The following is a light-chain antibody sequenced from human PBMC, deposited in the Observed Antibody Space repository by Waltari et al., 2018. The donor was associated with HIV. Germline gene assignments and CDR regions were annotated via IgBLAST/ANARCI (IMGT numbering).Light chain of an antibody. J-gene: IGLJ1*01. Sequence: QSVLTQPPSVSGAPGQRVTISCTGSSSNIGAGYDVHWFQQLPGTAPKLLIYGNTNRPSRVPDRFSGAKSGTSASLAITGLQAEDEGDYYCQSYDSGLSAYVFGTGTKVTVL. V-gene: IGLV1-40*01. CDR3: QSYDSGLSAYV. CDR1: SSNIGAGYD. CDR2: GNT.